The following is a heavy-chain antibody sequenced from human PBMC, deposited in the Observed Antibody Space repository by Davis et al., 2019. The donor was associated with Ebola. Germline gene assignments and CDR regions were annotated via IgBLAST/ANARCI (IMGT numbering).Heavy chain of an antibody. CDR1: GVTFSSHW. J-gene: IGHJ6*02. Sequence: HTGGSLTLSCAASGVTFSSHWMHWVRQAPGKGLVWVSRINGDGSRTGYADSVKGRFTISRHNSKNTLYLQMNSLRAEDTAVYYCARLSRVSSRGANHYYYGMDVWGQGTTVTVSS. CDR3: ARLSRVSSRGANHYYYGMDV. CDR2: INGDGSRT. D-gene: IGHD6-13*01. V-gene: IGHV3-74*01.